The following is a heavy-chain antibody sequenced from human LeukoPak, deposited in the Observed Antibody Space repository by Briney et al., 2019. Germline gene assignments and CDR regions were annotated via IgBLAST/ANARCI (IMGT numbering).Heavy chain of an antibody. CDR3: ARGADYLGP. D-gene: IGHD3-16*01. Sequence: SETLSLTCTVSGGSISSYYWSWIRQPPGKGLEWIGYIYYSGSTNCNPSLKSRATISVDTSKNQFSLKLSSVTAADTAVYYCARGADYLGPWGQGTLVTVSS. J-gene: IGHJ5*02. CDR2: IYYSGST. V-gene: IGHV4-59*01. CDR1: GGSISSYY.